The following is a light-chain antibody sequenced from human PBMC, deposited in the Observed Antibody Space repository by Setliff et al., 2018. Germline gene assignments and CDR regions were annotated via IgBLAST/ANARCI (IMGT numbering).Light chain of an antibody. J-gene: IGLJ1*01. Sequence: QSVLTQPASVSGSPGQSITISCTGANSDIGTYNLVSWYQQHPGRAPKLMIYEVTRRPSGVSDRFSASKSGNTASLTISGLLAEDEADYYCSSYTTSSTCVFGTGTKVTVL. CDR2: EVT. CDR1: NSDIGTYNL. CDR3: SSYTTSSTCV. V-gene: IGLV2-14*02.